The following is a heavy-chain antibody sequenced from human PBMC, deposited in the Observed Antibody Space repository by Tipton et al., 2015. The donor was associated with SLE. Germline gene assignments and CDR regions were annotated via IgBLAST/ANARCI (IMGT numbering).Heavy chain of an antibody. CDR2: INHSGST. D-gene: IGHD2-2*02. CDR3: ARSGYCSSTSCYTAGAGGFDY. J-gene: IGHJ4*02. V-gene: IGHV4-34*01. Sequence: TLSLTCAVYGGSFSGYYWSWIRQPPGKGLEWIGEINHSGSTNYNPSLKSRVTISVDTSKNQFSLKLSSVTAADTAVYYCARSGYCSSTSCYTAGAGGFDYWGQGTLVTVSS. CDR1: GGSFSGYY.